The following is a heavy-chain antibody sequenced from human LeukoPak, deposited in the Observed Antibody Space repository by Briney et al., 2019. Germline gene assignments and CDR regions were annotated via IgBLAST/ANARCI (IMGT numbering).Heavy chain of an antibody. CDR3: ARQIDVYDDSSVSQGFDY. Sequence: ASVKVSCKASGYTFIRYYMHWVRQAPGQGLEWMGIVNPNGGSTTYAQKFQDRLTMTRDTSTSTVYMELSSLRSEDTAVYYCARQIDVYDDSSVSQGFDYWGQGTLVTVSS. J-gene: IGHJ4*02. V-gene: IGHV1-46*01. D-gene: IGHD3-22*01. CDR2: VNPNGGST. CDR1: GYTFIRYY.